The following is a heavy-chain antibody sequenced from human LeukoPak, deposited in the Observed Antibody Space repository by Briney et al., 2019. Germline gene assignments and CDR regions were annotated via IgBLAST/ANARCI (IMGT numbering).Heavy chain of an antibody. V-gene: IGHV3-74*01. CDR3: VRDWDHFDFDS. CDR1: GFTFSNYW. J-gene: IGHJ5*01. Sequence: PGGSLRLSCAASGFTFSNYWIHWVRQAPGKGLVWVSRINPAGNYGNYADSVKGRFTISRDNAKNTVYLQMNSLRAEDTALFYCVRDWDHFDFDSWGQGTLVTVSS. D-gene: IGHD1-26*01. CDR2: INPAGNYG.